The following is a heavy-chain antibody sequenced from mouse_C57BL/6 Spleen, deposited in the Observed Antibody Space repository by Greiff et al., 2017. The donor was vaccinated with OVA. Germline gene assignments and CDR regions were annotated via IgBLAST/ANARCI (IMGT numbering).Heavy chain of an antibody. D-gene: IGHD4-1*01. CDR3: ASETGTRFAY. CDR1: GFSFTSYG. V-gene: IGHV2-6*01. CDR2: IWGVGST. J-gene: IGHJ3*01. Sequence: VKLVESGPGLVAPSQSLSITCPVSGFSFTSYGVDWVRQSPGKGLEWLGVIWGVGSTNYNSALKSRLSISKDNSKSQVFLKMNSLQTDDTAMYYCASETGTRFAYWGQGTLVTVSA.